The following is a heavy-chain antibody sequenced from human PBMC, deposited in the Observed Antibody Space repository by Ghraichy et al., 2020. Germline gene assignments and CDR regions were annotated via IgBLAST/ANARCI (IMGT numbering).Heavy chain of an antibody. Sequence: SVKVSCKASGGTFSSYAINWVRQAPGQGLEWMGGIIPIFGTANYAQKFQGRVTITADESTSTAYMELTSLRSEDTAVYYCARGFEGGVWFDPWGQGTLVTVSS. CDR2: IIPIFGTA. V-gene: IGHV1-69*13. CDR3: ARGFEGGVWFDP. D-gene: IGHD3-10*01. CDR1: GGTFSSYA. J-gene: IGHJ5*02.